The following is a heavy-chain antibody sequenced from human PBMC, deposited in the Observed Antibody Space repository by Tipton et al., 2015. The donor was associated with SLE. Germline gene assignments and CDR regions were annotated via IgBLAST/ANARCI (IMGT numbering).Heavy chain of an antibody. Sequence: QLVQSGAEVKKPGASVKVSCKASGYTFTSYGISWVRQAPGQGLEWMGWIIPIFGTANYAQKFQGRVTMTTDTSTSTAYMELRSLRSDDTAVYYCARDQYSSGWYGDAFDIWGQGTMVTVSS. CDR1: GYTFTSYG. CDR2: IIPIFGTA. D-gene: IGHD6-19*01. V-gene: IGHV1-18*04. J-gene: IGHJ3*02. CDR3: ARDQYSSGWYGDAFDI.